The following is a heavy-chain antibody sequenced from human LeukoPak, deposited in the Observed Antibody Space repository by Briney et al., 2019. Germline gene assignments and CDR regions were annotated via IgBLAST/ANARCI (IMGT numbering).Heavy chain of an antibody. Sequence: SQTLSLTCTVSGGSISSGDYYWSWIRQPPGKGLEWIGYIYYSGSTYYNPSLKSRVTISVDTSKNQFSLKLSSVTAADTAVYYCARVSSSSWPHLEYWGQGTLVTVSS. CDR3: ARVSSSSWPHLEY. CDR1: GGSISSGDYY. V-gene: IGHV4-30-4*01. D-gene: IGHD6-13*01. CDR2: IYYSGST. J-gene: IGHJ4*02.